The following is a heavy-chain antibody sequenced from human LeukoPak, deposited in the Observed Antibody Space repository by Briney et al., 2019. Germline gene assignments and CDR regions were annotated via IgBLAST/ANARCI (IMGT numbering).Heavy chain of an antibody. D-gene: IGHD3-22*01. Sequence: GASVKVSCKASGYTFTGYYMHWVRQAPGQGLEWMGWINPNSGGTNYAQKFQGRVTMTRDTSISTAYMELSRLRSDDTAVYYCARDYMNYYDSRGSRDWGQGTLVTVSS. CDR2: INPNSGGT. V-gene: IGHV1-2*02. CDR3: ARDYMNYYDSRGSRD. CDR1: GYTFTGYY. J-gene: IGHJ4*02.